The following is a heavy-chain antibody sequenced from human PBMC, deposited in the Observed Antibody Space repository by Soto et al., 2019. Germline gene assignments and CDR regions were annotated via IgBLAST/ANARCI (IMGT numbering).Heavy chain of an antibody. CDR3: VRDDLGLGLDY. Sequence: EVQLVESGGGLVQPGGSLRLSCAASGFTFSNYWMHWVRQAPGKGLVWVSHINSDGSHTTYADSVKGRFTISRDNAKNTLYLQMNSLRAEDTAVYYCVRDDLGLGLDYWVLGTLVTVSS. D-gene: IGHD1-26*01. CDR1: GFTFSNYW. CDR2: INSDGSHT. V-gene: IGHV3-74*01. J-gene: IGHJ4*02.